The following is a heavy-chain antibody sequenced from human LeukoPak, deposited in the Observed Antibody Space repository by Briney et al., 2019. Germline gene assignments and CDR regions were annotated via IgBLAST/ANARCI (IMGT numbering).Heavy chain of an antibody. CDR1: GYTFTGYY. D-gene: IGHD4-17*01. CDR3: ARGDDYGDYPVGLGGWFDP. Sequence: GASVKVSCKASGYTFTGYYMHWVRQAPGQGPEWMGWINPNSGGANYAQQFQGRVTMTRDTSISTAYMELSRLRSDDTAVYYCARGDDYGDYPVGLGGWFDPWGQGTLVTVSS. V-gene: IGHV1-2*02. CDR2: INPNSGGA. J-gene: IGHJ5*02.